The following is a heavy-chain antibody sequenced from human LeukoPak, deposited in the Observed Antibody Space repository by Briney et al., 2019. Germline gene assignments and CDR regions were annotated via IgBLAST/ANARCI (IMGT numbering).Heavy chain of an antibody. CDR1: GYTFTSYT. V-gene: IGHV1-3*03. CDR3: ARDRAWSTIETLQLDY. CDR2: INAGNGNT. J-gene: IGHJ4*02. D-gene: IGHD5/OR15-5a*01. Sequence: AASVKVSCKASGYTFTSYTIHWVRQAPGQRLEWMGWINAGNGNTKYSQEFQDRVTITRDTSASTAYMELSSLRSEDMAVYYCARDRAWSTIETLQLDYWGQGTLVTVSS.